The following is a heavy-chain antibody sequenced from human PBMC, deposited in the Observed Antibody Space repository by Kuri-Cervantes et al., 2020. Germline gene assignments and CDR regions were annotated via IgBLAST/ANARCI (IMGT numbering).Heavy chain of an antibody. V-gene: IGHV3-23*01. D-gene: IGHD3-9*01. CDR1: GFTFSSYA. CDR2: ISGSGGST. J-gene: IGHJ3*02. CDR3: ARDLLVLRYFDWLFNDAFDI. Sequence: GGSLRLSCAASGFTFSSYAMSWVRQAPGKGLEWVSAISGSGGSTYYADSVKGRFTISRDNSKNTLYLQMNSLRAEDTAVYYCARDLLVLRYFDWLFNDAFDIWGQGTMVTVSS.